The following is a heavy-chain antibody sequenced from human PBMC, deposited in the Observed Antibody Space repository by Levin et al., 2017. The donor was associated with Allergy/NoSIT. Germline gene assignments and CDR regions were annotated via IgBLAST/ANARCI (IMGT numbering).Heavy chain of an antibody. CDR1: GYTFTGYY. J-gene: IGHJ4*02. V-gene: IGHV1-2*06. D-gene: IGHD6-19*01. CDR2: INPNSGDT. Sequence: ASVKVSCKASGYTFTGYYMHWVRQAPGQGLEWMGRINPNSGDTEYAQKFQGRVTLTRDTSISTAYMELSRLRSDDTAVYSCANLMTGYSSLSADYWGQGTLVTVSS. CDR3: ANLMTGYSSLSADY.